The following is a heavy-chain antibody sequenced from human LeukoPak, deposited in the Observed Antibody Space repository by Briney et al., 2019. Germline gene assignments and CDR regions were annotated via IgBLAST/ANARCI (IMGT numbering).Heavy chain of an antibody. J-gene: IGHJ6*03. CDR1: GGSISSGSYY. Sequence: SQTLSLTCTVSGGSISSGSYYWSWIRQPAGKGLEWIGRIYTSGSTNYNPSLKSRVTISVDTSKNQFSLKLSSVTAADTAVYYCARHSRGYSSSRGSPVGVYYMDVWGKGTTVTISS. V-gene: IGHV4-61*02. CDR2: IYTSGST. D-gene: IGHD6-13*01. CDR3: ARHSRGYSSSRGSPVGVYYMDV.